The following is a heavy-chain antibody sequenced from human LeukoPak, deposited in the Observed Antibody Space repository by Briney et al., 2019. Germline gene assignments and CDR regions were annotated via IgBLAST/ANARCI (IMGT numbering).Heavy chain of an antibody. CDR1: GYTFTSYA. CDR3: ARGYTKDMTSVTHFDY. CDR2: INTNTGNP. Sequence: ASAKVSCKASGYTFTSYAMNWVRQAPGQGLEWMGWINTNTGNPTYAQGFTGRFVFSLETSVSTAYLQNSSLNAEDTAVYYCARGYTKDMTSVTHFDYWGQGTLVTVSS. D-gene: IGHD4-17*01. V-gene: IGHV7-4-1*02. J-gene: IGHJ4*02.